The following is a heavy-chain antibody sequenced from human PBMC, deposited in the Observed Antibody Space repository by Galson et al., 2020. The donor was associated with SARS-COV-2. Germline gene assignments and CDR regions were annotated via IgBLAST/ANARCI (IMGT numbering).Heavy chain of an antibody. CDR1: GGSISSSSYY. Sequence: SETLSLTCTVSGGSISSSSYYWGWIRQPPGKGLEWIGSIYYSGSTYYNPSLKSRVTISVDTSKNQFSLKLSSVTAADTAVYYCARDDSSGLPHYWGQGTLVTVSS. V-gene: IGHV4-39*07. CDR3: ARDDSSGLPHY. J-gene: IGHJ4*02. CDR2: IYYSGST. D-gene: IGHD6-19*01.